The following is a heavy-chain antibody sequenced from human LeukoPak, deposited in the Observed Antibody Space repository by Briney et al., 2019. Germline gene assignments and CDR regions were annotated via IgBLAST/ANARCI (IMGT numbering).Heavy chain of an antibody. D-gene: IGHD2-15*01. V-gene: IGHV1-18*01. Sequence: GASVKVSCKASGYTFTRYGITWVRQAPGQGREWMGWSSAYNGNTNYPQKFQGRPTETTDTSTNTAYMKLRSLRPDDTAVYYCARDFFHGHCSGLTCFLLDSWGQGSLVTVSS. CDR3: ARDFFHGHCSGLTCFLLDS. CDR1: GYTFTRYG. CDR2: SSAYNGNT. J-gene: IGHJ4*02.